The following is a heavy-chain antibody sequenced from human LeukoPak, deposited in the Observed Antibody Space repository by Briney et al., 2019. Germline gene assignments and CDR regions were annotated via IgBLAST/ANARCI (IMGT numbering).Heavy chain of an antibody. CDR1: GYSISRGYY. D-gene: IGHD3-10*01. Sequence: SETLSLTCAVSGYSISRGYYWALIRQPPGKGLEWIGTVYHTGSTYYNPSLDSRVTISVDMSKNEFSLNLKSVTAADTAVYYCARAGWIITSGIDYWGQGALVTVSS. J-gene: IGHJ4*02. V-gene: IGHV4-38-2*01. CDR2: VYHTGST. CDR3: ARAGWIITSGIDY.